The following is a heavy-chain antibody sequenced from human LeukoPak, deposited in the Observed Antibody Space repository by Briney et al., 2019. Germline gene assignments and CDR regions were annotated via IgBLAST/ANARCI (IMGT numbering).Heavy chain of an antibody. Sequence: PGGPLRLSCAASGFTFSSYAMHWVRQAPGKGLEWVAVISYDGSNKYYADSVKGRFTISRDNSRNTLYLQMNSLRAEDTAVYYCARDHALGLYYYYGMDVWGQGTTVTVSS. CDR3: ARDHALGLYYYYGMDV. CDR1: GFTFSSYA. D-gene: IGHD6-13*01. V-gene: IGHV3-30-3*01. CDR2: ISYDGSNK. J-gene: IGHJ6*02.